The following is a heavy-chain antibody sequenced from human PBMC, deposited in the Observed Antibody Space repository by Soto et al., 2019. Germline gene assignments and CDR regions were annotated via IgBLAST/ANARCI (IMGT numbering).Heavy chain of an antibody. CDR1: GFSLSTSGLG. CDR2: IYWNDDK. V-gene: IGHV2-5*01. J-gene: IGHJ4*02. D-gene: IGHD6-19*01. CDR3: AHRPSGWYLFDY. Sequence: QITLKESGPTLVRPTQTLTLTCTFSGFSLSTSGLGVGWIRPPPGKALEWLALIYWNDDKRYSPSLKARLTITQDTSKNQVVVTMTNMDPVDTATYYCAHRPSGWYLFDYWGQGTLVTVSS.